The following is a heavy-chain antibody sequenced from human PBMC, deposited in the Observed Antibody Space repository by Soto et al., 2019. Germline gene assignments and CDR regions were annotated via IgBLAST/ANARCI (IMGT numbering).Heavy chain of an antibody. CDR3: ARDNTLLDGFDY. J-gene: IGHJ4*02. Sequence: QVQLVESGGGVVQPGRSLRLSCAASRFTFSSYAMHWVRQAPGKGLEWVAVISYDGSNKYYADSVKGRFTISRDNSKNTLYLQMNSLRAEDTAVYYCARDNTLLDGFDYWGQGTLVTVSS. D-gene: IGHD1-1*01. CDR2: ISYDGSNK. CDR1: RFTFSSYA. V-gene: IGHV3-30-3*01.